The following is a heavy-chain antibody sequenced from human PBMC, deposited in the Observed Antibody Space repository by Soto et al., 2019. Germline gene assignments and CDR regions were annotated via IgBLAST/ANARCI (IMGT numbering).Heavy chain of an antibody. V-gene: IGHV3-9*01. CDR3: AISFPGLYYYGMDV. CDR1: GFTFDDYA. Sequence: SLRLSCAASGFTFDDYAMHWVRQAPGKGLEWVSGISWNSGSIGYADSVKGRFTISRDNAKNSLYLQMNSLRAEDTALYYCAISFPGLYYYGMDVWGQGTTVTVSS. J-gene: IGHJ6*02. CDR2: ISWNSGSI.